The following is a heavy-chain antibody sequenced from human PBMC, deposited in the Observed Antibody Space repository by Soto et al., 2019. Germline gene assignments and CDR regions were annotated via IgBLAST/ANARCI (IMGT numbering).Heavy chain of an antibody. V-gene: IGHV4-39*01. CDR3: ARLARWHSSSWQYYYYGMDV. CDR1: GGSISSSSYY. J-gene: IGHJ6*02. Sequence: PSETLSLTCTVSGGSISSSSYYWGWIRQPPGQGLEWIGSIYYSGSTYYNPSLKSRVTISVDTSKNQFSLKLGSVTAADTAAYYCARLARWHSSSWQYYYYGMDVWGQGTTVTVSS. CDR2: IYYSGST. D-gene: IGHD6-13*01.